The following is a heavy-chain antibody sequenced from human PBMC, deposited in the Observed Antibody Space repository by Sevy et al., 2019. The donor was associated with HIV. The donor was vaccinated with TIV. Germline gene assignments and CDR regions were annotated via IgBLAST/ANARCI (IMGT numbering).Heavy chain of an antibody. J-gene: IGHJ6*02. D-gene: IGHD5-12*01. CDR2: ISSSSSNI. CDR1: GFTFSTYD. CDR3: AREGGYTDQGMDV. Sequence: GGSLRLSCAASGFTFSTYDMNWVRQAPGKGVECISYISSSSSNIYYADSVKGRFTISRDNAKNSLFVQMHSLSAEDTAVYYCAREGGYTDQGMDVWGQGTTVTVSS. V-gene: IGHV3-48*01.